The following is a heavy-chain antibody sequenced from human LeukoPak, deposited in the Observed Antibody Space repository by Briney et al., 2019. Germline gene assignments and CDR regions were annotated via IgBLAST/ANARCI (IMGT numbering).Heavy chain of an antibody. Sequence: GGSLRLSCAASGFTFSSYAMHWVRQAPGKGLEWVAVISYDGSNKYYADSVKGRFTISRDNSKNTLYLQMNSLRAEDTAVYYCAREITMVRGVSIDYWGQGTLVTVSS. CDR2: ISYDGSNK. J-gene: IGHJ4*02. D-gene: IGHD3-10*01. CDR3: AREITMVRGVSIDY. CDR1: GFTFSSYA. V-gene: IGHV3-30-3*01.